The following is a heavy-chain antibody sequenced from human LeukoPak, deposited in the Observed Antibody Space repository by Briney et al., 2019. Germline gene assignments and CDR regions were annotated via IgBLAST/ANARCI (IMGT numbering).Heavy chain of an antibody. CDR2: IYHSEYT. J-gene: IGHJ4*02. V-gene: IGHV4-4*02. Sequence: SETLSLTCAVSGGSIASGNWWSWVRQPPGKGLEWIGEIYHSEYTNYNPSLKSRVTISVDKSKNQFSLKLSSVTAADTAVYYCARRALGMTTVTLYYFGFWGQGTLVAVSS. CDR3: ARRALGMTTVTLYYFGF. CDR1: GGSIASGNW. D-gene: IGHD4-17*01.